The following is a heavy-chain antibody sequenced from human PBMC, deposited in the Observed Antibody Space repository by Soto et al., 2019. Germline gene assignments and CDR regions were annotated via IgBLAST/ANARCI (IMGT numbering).Heavy chain of an antibody. CDR1: CGSFSGHY. CDR3: ARHKGTMVRGVTNYYYYYMDV. CDR2: INHSGST. Sequence: SETLSHTCAVFCGSFSGHYCSWILQPQGKGLEWIGEINHSGSTNYNPSLKSRVTISVDTSKNQFSLKLSSVTAADTAVYYCARHKGTMVRGVTNYYYYYMDVWGKGTTVTVSS. J-gene: IGHJ6*03. D-gene: IGHD3-10*01. V-gene: IGHV4-34*01.